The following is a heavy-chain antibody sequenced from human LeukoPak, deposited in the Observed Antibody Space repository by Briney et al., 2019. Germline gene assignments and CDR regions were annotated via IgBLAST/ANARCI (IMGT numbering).Heavy chain of an antibody. V-gene: IGHV4-59*08. J-gene: IGHJ4*02. CDR3: ARHLTGFDY. D-gene: IGHD3-10*01. CDR2: IYYSGST. Sequence: SETLSLTCTVSGGSISSYYWSWIRQPPGKGLEWIGYIYYSGSTYYNPSLKSRVTISVDTSKNQFSLKLSSVTAADTAVYYCARHLTGFDYWGQGTLVTVSS. CDR1: GGSISSYY.